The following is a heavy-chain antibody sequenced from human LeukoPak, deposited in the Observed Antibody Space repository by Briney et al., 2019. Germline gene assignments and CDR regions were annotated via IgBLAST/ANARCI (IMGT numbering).Heavy chain of an antibody. D-gene: IGHD5-12*01. CDR1: GGSISSSNW. CDR3: ASTMKDVDIVAKDYFDY. V-gene: IGHV4-4*02. J-gene: IGHJ4*02. Sequence: PSETLSLTCAVSGGSISSSNWWSWVRQPPGKGLEWIGEIYHSGSTNYNPSLKSRVTISVDKSKNQFSLKLSSATAADTAVYYCASTMKDVDIVAKDYFDYWGQGTLVTVSS. CDR2: IYHSGST.